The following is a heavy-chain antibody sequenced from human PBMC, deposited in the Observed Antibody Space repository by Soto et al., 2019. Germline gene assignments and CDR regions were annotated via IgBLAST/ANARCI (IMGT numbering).Heavy chain of an antibody. J-gene: IGHJ4*02. CDR1: GGSISSSHW. D-gene: IGHD6-6*01. CDR3: AREGAARFDY. CDR2: IYHSGNT. Sequence: QVQLQESGPGLVKPSGTLSLTCAVSGGSISSSHWWSWVRQPPGKGLEWIGEIYHSGNTNYNPSLKSRVTISVDESKNQVSLRLSSVTAADTAVYYCAREGAARFDYWGQGNLVIVSS. V-gene: IGHV4-4*02.